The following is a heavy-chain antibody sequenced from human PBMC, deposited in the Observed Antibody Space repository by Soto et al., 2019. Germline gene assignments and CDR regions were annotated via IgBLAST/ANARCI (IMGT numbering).Heavy chain of an antibody. D-gene: IGHD4-17*01. J-gene: IGHJ4*02. CDR2: IYHSGST. V-gene: IGHV4-30-4*01. CDR3: AREMTTAADYFDF. Sequence: SETLSLTWSVSGFSVGSGYYHWSWLRQTPGKGLEWIGYIYHSGSTFYNPSLRSRVTLSLDTSKNQFSLKLSSVNAADTAIYYCAREMTTAADYFDFWGQG. CDR1: GFSVGSGYYH.